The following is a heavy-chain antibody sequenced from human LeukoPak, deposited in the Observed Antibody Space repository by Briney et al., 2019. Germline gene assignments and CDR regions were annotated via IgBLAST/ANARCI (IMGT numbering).Heavy chain of an antibody. Sequence: SVKVSCKASGGTFSSHAISWVRQAPGQGLEWMGGINPIFHTSTYAKKFQGRLTITKDESMSTASMDLSSLISDDTAVYCARGRTTGEFDYWGQGTLVTVSS. CDR1: GGTFSSHA. CDR3: ARGRTTGEFDY. J-gene: IGHJ4*02. D-gene: IGHD4-11*01. V-gene: IGHV1-69*05. CDR2: INPIFHTS.